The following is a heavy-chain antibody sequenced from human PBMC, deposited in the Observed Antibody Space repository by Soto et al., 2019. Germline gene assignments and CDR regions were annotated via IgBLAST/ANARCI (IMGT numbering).Heavy chain of an antibody. J-gene: IGHJ3*02. CDR3: AKDKVDHNSVWDPFDI. V-gene: IGHV3-23*01. D-gene: IGHD2-15*01. Sequence: EEQLLESGGGLVQPGGSLRLSCAASGFTFSDYAMSWVRQAPGKGLEWVSGLGGSNSDTHYAASVEGRFTVSRDNSRSTLFLQMNSLGVEDTAVYYCAKDKVDHNSVWDPFDIWGQGTMVTVSS. CDR2: LGGSNSDT. CDR1: GFTFSDYA.